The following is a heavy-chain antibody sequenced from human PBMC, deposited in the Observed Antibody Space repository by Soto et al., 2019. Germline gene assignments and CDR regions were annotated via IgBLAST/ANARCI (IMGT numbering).Heavy chain of an antibody. V-gene: IGHV4-31*03. D-gene: IGHD6-13*01. J-gene: IGHJ6*03. Sequence: KPSETLSLTCTVSGGSISSGGYYWSWIRQHPGKGLEWIGYIYYSGSTYYNPSLKSRVTISVDTSKNQFSLKLSSVTAADTAVYYCARYSSSWPWYMDVWGKGTTVTVSS. CDR2: IYYSGST. CDR1: GGSISSGGYY. CDR3: ARYSSSWPWYMDV.